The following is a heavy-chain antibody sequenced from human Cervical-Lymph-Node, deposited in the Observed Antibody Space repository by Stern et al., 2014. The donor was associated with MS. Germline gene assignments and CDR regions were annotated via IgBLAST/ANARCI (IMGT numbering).Heavy chain of an antibody. CDR1: GFAFSTYA. CDR3: AGLRFGELFRGVDP. D-gene: IGHD3-10*01. V-gene: IGHV3-33*01. Sequence: QVQLVESGGGVVQPGGSLRLSCAASGFAFSTYAMQWVRQAPGKGLEWAAGLGCDGSNEDYSESVKGRFTITRDNSNNTLFLLMDSLRAEDTAVYYCAGLRFGELFRGVDPWGQGTLVTVSS. CDR2: LGCDGSNE. J-gene: IGHJ5*02.